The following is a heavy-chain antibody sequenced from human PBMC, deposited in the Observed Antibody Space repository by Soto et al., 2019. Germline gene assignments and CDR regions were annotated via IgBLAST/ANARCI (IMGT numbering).Heavy chain of an antibody. Sequence: EVQLVESGGVVVQPGGSLRLSCVASGFTFDDYTMHWVGQAPGKGLEWVSLISWEGGSRYYADSVQGRFTISRDNSKNSLYLQMNSLGTEDTALYYCAVGATSGYFSFFQHWGQGTLVTVSS. CDR1: GFTFDDYT. V-gene: IGHV3-43*01. CDR2: ISWEGGSR. CDR3: AVGATSGYFSFFQH. J-gene: IGHJ1*01. D-gene: IGHD3-22*01.